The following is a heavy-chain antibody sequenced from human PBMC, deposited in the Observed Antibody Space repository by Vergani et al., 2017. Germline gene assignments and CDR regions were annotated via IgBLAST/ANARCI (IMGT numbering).Heavy chain of an antibody. J-gene: IGHJ4*02. V-gene: IGHV3-23*01. CDR1: GFTFSSYA. CDR2: ISGSGDST. CDR3: AKDSIVVVITLTLDY. D-gene: IGHD3-22*01. Sequence: EVQLLESGGGLVQPGGSLRLSCAASGFTFSSYAMSWVRQAPGKGLEWVSAISGSGDSTYYADSVKGRFTISRDNSKNTLYLQMNSLRAEDTAVYYCAKDSIVVVITLTLDYWGQGTLVTVSS.